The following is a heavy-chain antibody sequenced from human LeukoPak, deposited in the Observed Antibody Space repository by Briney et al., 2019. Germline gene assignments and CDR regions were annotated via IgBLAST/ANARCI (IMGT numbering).Heavy chain of an antibody. D-gene: IGHD3-22*01. CDR1: GGSISSGGYY. CDR3: AKIPRTYYYDSSG. J-gene: IGHJ4*02. V-gene: IGHV4-31*03. CDR2: IYYSGST. Sequence: PSQTLSHTCTVSGGSISSGGYYWSWIRQHPGKGLEWIGYIYYSGSTYYNPSLKSRVTISVDTSKNQFSLKLSSVTAADTAVYYCAKIPRTYYYDSSGWGQGTLVTVSS.